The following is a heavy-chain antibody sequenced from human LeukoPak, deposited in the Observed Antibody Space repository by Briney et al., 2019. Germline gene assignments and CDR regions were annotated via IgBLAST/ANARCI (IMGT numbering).Heavy chain of an antibody. CDR2: IKRKSDGATT. CDR1: GFTFTNAW. V-gene: IGHV3-15*01. Sequence: GALRLSCAASGFTFTNAWMHWVRQAPGKEPEWVGRIKRKSDGATTDYAAPVKGRFTISRDDSKNTLYLQMNSLKTEDTAVYYCSRAVAGRYFDYWGQGTLVTVSS. CDR3: SRAVAGRYFDY. D-gene: IGHD6-19*01. J-gene: IGHJ4*02.